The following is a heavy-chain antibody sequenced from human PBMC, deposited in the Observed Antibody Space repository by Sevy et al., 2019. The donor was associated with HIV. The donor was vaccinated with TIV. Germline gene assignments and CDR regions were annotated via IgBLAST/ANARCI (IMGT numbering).Heavy chain of an antibody. CDR3: ATPRFDF. V-gene: IGHV3-74*01. CDR1: GFDFSSHW. J-gene: IGHJ4*02. Sequence: GSLRLSCEASGFDFSSHWMQWVRQAPGKGLGWVSRMNTDGSSTNYADSVKGRFTISRDNAKNTLYLEMNNLRDEDTALYYCATPRFDFWGPGTLVTVSS. CDR2: MNTDGSST.